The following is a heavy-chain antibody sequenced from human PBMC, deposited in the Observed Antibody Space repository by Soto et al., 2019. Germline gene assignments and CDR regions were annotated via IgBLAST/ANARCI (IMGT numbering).Heavy chain of an antibody. CDR1: GFTFSSYG. D-gene: IGHD2-2*01. CDR2: ISYDGSNK. Sequence: QVQLVESGGGVVQPGRSLRLSCAASGFTFSSYGIHWVRQAPGKGLEWVAVISYDGSNKYYADSVKGRFTISRDNSKNTLYLQMNSLRAEDTAVYYCAKEGDCSSTSCYGGGFDYWGQGTLVTVSS. J-gene: IGHJ4*02. CDR3: AKEGDCSSTSCYGGGFDY. V-gene: IGHV3-30*18.